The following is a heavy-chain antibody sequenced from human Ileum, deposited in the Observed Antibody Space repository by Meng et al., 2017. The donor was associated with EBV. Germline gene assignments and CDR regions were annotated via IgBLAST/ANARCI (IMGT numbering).Heavy chain of an antibody. CDR2: ICHDESTM. D-gene: IGHD3-10*01. V-gene: IGHV3-74*01. CDR3: IRDFREADY. CDR1: GFTFSSYC. Sequence: EVQVVEPGGGLVQPGGSLRLSCAAAGFTFSSYCMHWVRQAPGKGPVWVSRICHDESTMNYADSVKGRFTISRDNAKNTVYLQMNSLRPEDTAVYYCIRDFREADYWGQGTLVTVSS. J-gene: IGHJ4*02.